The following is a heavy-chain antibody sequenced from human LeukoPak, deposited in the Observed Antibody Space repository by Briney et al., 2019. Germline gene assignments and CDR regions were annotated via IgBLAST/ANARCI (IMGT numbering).Heavy chain of an antibody. D-gene: IGHD6-13*01. J-gene: IGHJ4*02. CDR1: GFSFDSYW. CDR3: ARVRSAAAGPLDY. CDR2: INDDGTEK. V-gene: IGHV3-7*01. Sequence: GGSLRLSCVASGFSFDSYWMNWVRQAPGRGLEWVANINDDGTEKYYVDSVKGRFTISRDNSKKSLYLQMNSLRADDTAVYHCARVRSAAAGPLDYWGQGTLVTVSS.